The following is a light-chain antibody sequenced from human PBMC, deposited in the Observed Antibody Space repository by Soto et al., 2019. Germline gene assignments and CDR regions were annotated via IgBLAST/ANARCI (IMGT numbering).Light chain of an antibody. Sequence: EIVLTQSPATLSLSPGERATLSCRASQTITGLLNWYQQRPGQAPRLLIYDTFNRDTDVPSRFSGSGSGTDFILTISSLEPEDFAVYFCQQRHNWPITFGQGTSLDIK. CDR1: QTITGL. CDR2: DTF. J-gene: IGKJ5*01. V-gene: IGKV3-11*01. CDR3: QQRHNWPIT.